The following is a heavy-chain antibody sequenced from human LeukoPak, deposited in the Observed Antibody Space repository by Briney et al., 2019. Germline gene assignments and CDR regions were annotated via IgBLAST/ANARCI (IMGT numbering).Heavy chain of an antibody. Sequence: ASVKVSCKASGYTFTGYFIHWARQAPGQGLEWMGWIKPDSSATSYAQKFQGRFTMTTDTSISTAYMELGSLQSDDTAVYYCVRDPPGPEDLGYWGQGTLVKVSS. V-gene: IGHV1-2*02. CDR1: GYTFTGYF. J-gene: IGHJ4*02. CDR3: VRDPPGPEDLGY. CDR2: IKPDSSAT.